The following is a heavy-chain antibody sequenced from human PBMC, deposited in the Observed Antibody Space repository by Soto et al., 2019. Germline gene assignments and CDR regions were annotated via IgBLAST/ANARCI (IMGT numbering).Heavy chain of an antibody. CDR1: GFTFRSYW. D-gene: IGHD4-4*01. CDR3: AREYSNYAGEGYYYYYGMDV. V-gene: IGHV3-7*01. Sequence: EVQLVESGGGLVQPGGSLRLSCAASGFTFRSYWMSWVRQAPGKGLEWVANIKQDGSEKYYVDSVKGRFTISRDNAKNSLYRQMNSLRAEDTAVYYSAREYSNYAGEGYYYYYGMDVWGQGTTVTVSS. CDR2: IKQDGSEK. J-gene: IGHJ6*02.